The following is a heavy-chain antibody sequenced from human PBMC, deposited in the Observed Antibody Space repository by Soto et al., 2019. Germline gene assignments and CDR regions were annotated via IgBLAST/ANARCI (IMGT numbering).Heavy chain of an antibody. CDR2: IDPSDSYT. CDR1: GNSFTDYW. J-gene: IGHJ4*02. CDR3: ARHRSRGGGATPFDY. Sequence: EVQLVQSGAEVKKPGESLKISCKDSGNSFTDYWISWVRQMPGKGLEWMGRIDPSDSYTHYSPSFQGHVTISFDKSISTAHLQGNSLKASDTAMYYCARHRSRGGGATPFDYWGQGTLVTVSS. V-gene: IGHV5-10-1*01. D-gene: IGHD1-26*01.